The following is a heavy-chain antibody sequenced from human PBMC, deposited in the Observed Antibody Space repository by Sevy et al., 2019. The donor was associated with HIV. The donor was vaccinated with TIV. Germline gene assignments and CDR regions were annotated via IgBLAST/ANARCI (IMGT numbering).Heavy chain of an antibody. CDR3: VRDGWND. V-gene: IGHV3-21*01. Sequence: GGSLRLSCAASGFTFSTSTMNWFRQAPGKGLEWVSLMTSSGSYILYADSVKGRFTISRDNAKNSVFLQMNSLRVEDTAVYYCVRDGWNDWGQGTLVTVSS. J-gene: IGHJ4*02. CDR1: GFTFSTST. D-gene: IGHD1-1*01. CDR2: MTSSGSYI.